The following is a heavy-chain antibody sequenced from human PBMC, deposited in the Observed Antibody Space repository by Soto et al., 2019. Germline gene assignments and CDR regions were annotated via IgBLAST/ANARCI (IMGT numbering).Heavy chain of an antibody. CDR3: ARFSPYIVVRKPTGNQDYYGMDV. CDR2: IIPVFGTT. V-gene: IGHV1-69*01. D-gene: IGHD2-2*01. CDR1: GGTFSNYT. Sequence: QVQLVQSGAEVKKPGSSVKVFCKASGGTFSNYTISWVRQAPGQGLEWMGGIIPVFGTTDYEQKFQGRVTITADGSTSTAYMKLSSLRSADTAVYYCARFSPYIVVRKPTGNQDYYGMDVWGQGTTVPVSS. J-gene: IGHJ6*02.